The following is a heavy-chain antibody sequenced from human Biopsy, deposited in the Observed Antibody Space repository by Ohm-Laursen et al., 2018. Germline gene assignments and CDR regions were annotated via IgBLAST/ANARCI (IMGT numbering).Heavy chain of an antibody. D-gene: IGHD2-15*01. Sequence: SLRLSCAASGFTFSDHHMAWVRQAPGKGLEWLSYISSSGATIKYADSVKGRFTISRDNAKNSLYLRMNSLGAEDTAVYFCARARDDFVVVPAAFSDFWGQGTLVTVSS. CDR2: ISSSGATI. CDR1: GFTFSDHH. V-gene: IGHV3-11*01. CDR3: ARARDDFVVVPAAFSDF. J-gene: IGHJ4*02.